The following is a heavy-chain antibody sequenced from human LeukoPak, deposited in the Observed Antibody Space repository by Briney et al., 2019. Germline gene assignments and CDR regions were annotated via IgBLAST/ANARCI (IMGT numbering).Heavy chain of an antibody. D-gene: IGHD3-3*01. V-gene: IGHV3-21*01. CDR3: ARSPLYGSLYYFDY. J-gene: IGHJ4*02. CDR1: GFTFSSYS. Sequence: GGSLRLSCAASGFTFSSYSMNWVRQAPGKGLEWVSSISSGCSYIYYADSVKGRFTISRDNAKNSLYLQMNSLRAEDTAVYYCARSPLYGSLYYFDYWGQETLVTVSS. CDR2: ISSGCSYI.